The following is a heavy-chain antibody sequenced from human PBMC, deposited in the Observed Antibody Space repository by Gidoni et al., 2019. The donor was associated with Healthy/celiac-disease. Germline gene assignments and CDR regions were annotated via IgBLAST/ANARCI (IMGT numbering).Heavy chain of an antibody. J-gene: IGHJ5*02. Sequence: EVQLVESGGGLVQPGRSLRLSCEASGFSFDDYAMHWVRQAPGKGLEWVSGISWNSGSIGYADSVKGRFTISRDNAKNSLYLQMNSLRAEDTALYYCAKEGTGPAATYNWFDPWGQGTLVTVSS. CDR1: GFSFDDYA. CDR2: ISWNSGSI. CDR3: AKEGTGPAATYNWFDP. V-gene: IGHV3-9*01. D-gene: IGHD2-2*01.